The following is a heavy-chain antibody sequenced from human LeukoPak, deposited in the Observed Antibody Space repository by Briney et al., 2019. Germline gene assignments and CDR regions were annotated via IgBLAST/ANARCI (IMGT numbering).Heavy chain of an antibody. D-gene: IGHD3-22*01. CDR3: ARRDPILFSSGSPHFDY. J-gene: IGHJ4*02. Sequence: GESLKISCQGSGYSFTSYWIGWVRQMPGKGLEWMGIIYPGDSDTRYSPSFQGQVTISADKSISTAYLQWTSLKASDTAMYYCARRDPILFSSGSPHFDYWGQGTLVTVSS. CDR2: IYPGDSDT. CDR1: GYSFTSYW. V-gene: IGHV5-51*01.